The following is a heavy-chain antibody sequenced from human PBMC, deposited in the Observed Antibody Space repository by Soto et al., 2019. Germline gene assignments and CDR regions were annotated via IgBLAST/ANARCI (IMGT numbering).Heavy chain of an antibody. V-gene: IGHV3-30*18. CDR3: VKGDLDTAVVNSPDAFDV. D-gene: IGHD5-18*01. Sequence: LRLSCEASGFMFNDYGMHWVRQAPGKGLDWVAVISYHGNNKYYAQSVKGRFTISRDNSKNTLFLHMDSLRPEDTAVYHCVKGDLDTAVVNSPDAFDVWGPGTMVTVSS. CDR1: GFMFNDYG. J-gene: IGHJ3*01. CDR2: ISYHGNNK.